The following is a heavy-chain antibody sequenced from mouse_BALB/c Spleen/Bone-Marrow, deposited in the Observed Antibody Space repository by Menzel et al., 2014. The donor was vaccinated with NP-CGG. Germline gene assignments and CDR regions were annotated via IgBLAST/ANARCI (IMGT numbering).Heavy chain of an antibody. J-gene: IGHJ2*01. Sequence: EVHLVESGGGLVQPGGSRKLSCAASGFTLSSFGMHWVRQAPEKGLEWVAYISSGSSTIYYADTVKGRFTISRDNPKNTLFLQMTSLRSEDTAMYYCARSLLLRPDYWGQGTTLTVSS. CDR2: ISSGSSTI. D-gene: IGHD1-1*01. CDR3: ARSLLLRPDY. V-gene: IGHV5-17*02. CDR1: GFTLSSFG.